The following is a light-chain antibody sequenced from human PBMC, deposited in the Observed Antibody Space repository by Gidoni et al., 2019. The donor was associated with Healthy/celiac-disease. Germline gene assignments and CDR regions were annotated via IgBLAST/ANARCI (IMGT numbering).Light chain of an antibody. CDR3: QQYGSSPRT. J-gene: IGKJ1*01. CDR2: GAS. CDR1: QSVSSSY. Sequence: ILLTQSPGTLSLSPGERATLSCRASQSVSSSYLAWYQQKPGQAPRLLIYGASSRATGIPDRCSGSGSGTDFTLTISRLEPEDFAVYYCQQYGSSPRTFGQGTKVEIK. V-gene: IGKV3-20*01.